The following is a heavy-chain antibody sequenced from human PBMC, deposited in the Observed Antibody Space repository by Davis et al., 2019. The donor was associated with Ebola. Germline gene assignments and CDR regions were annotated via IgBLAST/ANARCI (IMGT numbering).Heavy chain of an antibody. CDR3: ARQLDYYYYNGFDV. CDR1: GYSFTNYW. D-gene: IGHD3-10*01. J-gene: IGHJ6*02. Sequence: GESLKISCKGSGYSFTNYWISWVRQMPGKGLEWMGRIDPSNSFINYNPSFQGRVSISVDKSLATAYLQWRSLKASDTAIYFCARQLDYYYYNGFDVWGRGTAVTVSS. V-gene: IGHV5-10-1*01. CDR2: IDPSNSFI.